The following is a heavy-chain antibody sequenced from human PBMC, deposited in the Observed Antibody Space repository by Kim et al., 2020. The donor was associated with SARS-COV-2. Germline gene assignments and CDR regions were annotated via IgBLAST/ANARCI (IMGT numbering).Heavy chain of an antibody. CDR3: ARNGWLPYGMDV. D-gene: IGHD5-12*01. V-gene: IGHV5-51*01. Sequence: YSPSFQGQVTISADKSISTAYLQWSSLKASDTAMYYCARNGWLPYGMDVWGQGTTVTVSS. J-gene: IGHJ6*02.